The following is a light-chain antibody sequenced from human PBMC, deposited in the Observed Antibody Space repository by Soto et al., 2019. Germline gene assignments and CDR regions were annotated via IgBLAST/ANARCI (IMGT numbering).Light chain of an antibody. CDR3: QQYGSSPRT. J-gene: IGKJ1*01. V-gene: IGKV3-20*01. Sequence: EIVLTQSPGTLSLSPGERATLSCRASQSVSSNYLAWYQQKSGQAPRLLIYGASSRATGIPDRFSGSGSGTEFTLTISRLEPEDFAVFYCQQYGSSPRTFGQGTKVEI. CDR2: GAS. CDR1: QSVSSNY.